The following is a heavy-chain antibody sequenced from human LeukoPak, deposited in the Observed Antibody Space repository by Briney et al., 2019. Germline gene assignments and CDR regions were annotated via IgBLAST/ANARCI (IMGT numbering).Heavy chain of an antibody. D-gene: IGHD3-16*01. CDR3: ATSSPQFGFGA. CDR1: GFTFSSYA. J-gene: IGHJ5*02. CDR2: ISGSGGST. Sequence: GRSLRLSCAASGFTFSSYAMSWVRQAPGKGLEWVSAISGSGGSTYYADSVKGRFTISRDNSKNTLYLQMNSLRAEDTAVYYCATSSPQFGFGAWGQGTLVTVSS. V-gene: IGHV3-23*01.